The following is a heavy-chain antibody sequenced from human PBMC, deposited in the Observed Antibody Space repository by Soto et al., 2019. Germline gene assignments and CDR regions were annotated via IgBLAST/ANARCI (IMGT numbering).Heavy chain of an antibody. CDR3: ARQDSSPVFAS. Sequence: SEIQCHPSSVSDGSIRSSSHYRGRIRETPGKGLEFIGNIYYRGTTYYDPSLKSRLTMSVDTSKNQFSLKLSSVTAADTVEYYDARQDSSPVFASLGQRTPVTVSS. CDR2: IYYRGTT. V-gene: IGHV4-39*01. J-gene: IGHJ5*02. CDR1: DGSIRSSSHY.